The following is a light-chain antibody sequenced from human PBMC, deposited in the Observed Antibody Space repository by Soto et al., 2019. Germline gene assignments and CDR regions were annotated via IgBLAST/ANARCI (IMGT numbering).Light chain of an antibody. CDR3: QQYNMWPLT. V-gene: IGKV3-15*01. CDR1: ESVSNN. J-gene: IGKJ4*01. CDR2: HAS. Sequence: EIVMTQSPATLSVSPGERATLSCRASESVSNNLAWYQQKFGQAPRLLIYHASTRATGIPARFSGSGSGTELTLTISSLQSEDFALYYCQQYNMWPLTFGGGTKVEIK.